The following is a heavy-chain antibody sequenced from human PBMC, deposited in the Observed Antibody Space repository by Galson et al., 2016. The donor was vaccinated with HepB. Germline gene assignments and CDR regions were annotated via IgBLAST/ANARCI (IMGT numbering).Heavy chain of an antibody. D-gene: IGHD6-13*01. CDR1: GFTFSSYW. J-gene: IGHJ5*02. V-gene: IGHV3-74*01. Sequence: SLRLSCAGSGFTFSSYWMDWVRQAPGKGLVWVSRINSDGSSTSYADSVKGRITISRDNAKNTLYLQMNSLRAEDTAVYYCASDSAAAGVTDCFDVWGQGTLVTASS. CDR3: ASDSAAAGVTDCFDV. CDR2: INSDGSST.